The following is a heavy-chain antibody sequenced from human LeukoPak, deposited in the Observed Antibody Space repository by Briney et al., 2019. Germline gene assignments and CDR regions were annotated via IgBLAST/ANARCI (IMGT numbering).Heavy chain of an antibody. CDR3: ARPPHYYYGMDV. CDR2: INPNSGGT. V-gene: IGHV1-2*02. Sequence: ASVKVSCKASGYTFTGYYIHWVRQAPGQGPEWMGWINPNSGGTNYTQKFQGRVTMTRDTSISTAYMELSRLTSDDTAVYYCARPPHYYYGMDVGGQGTTIIVSS. J-gene: IGHJ6*02. CDR1: GYTFTGYY.